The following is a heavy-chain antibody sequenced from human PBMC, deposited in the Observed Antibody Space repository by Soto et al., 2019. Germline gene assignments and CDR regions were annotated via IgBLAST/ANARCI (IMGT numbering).Heavy chain of an antibody. Sequence: PGGSLRLSCEGSGFTFRSHSMNWVRQAPGRGLEWVASISTSSSFIYYGDSVRGRFIISRDNAKNSLDLQMDSLRVEDTAVYYCARENKDVNKSTSISSGFHGMDDWGQGITVTLAS. V-gene: IGHV3-21*01. CDR1: GFTFRSHS. CDR2: ISTSSSFI. CDR3: ARENKDVNKSTSISSGFHGMDD. D-gene: IGHD2-2*01. J-gene: IGHJ6*02.